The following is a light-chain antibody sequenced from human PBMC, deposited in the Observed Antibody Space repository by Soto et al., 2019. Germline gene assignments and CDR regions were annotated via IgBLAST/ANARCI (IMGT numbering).Light chain of an antibody. V-gene: IGKV3-15*01. Sequence: EIVMTQSPGTLSVSPGERATLSCRASQSVSSNLAWYQQKPGQAPRLLIYGPSTRATGIPARVSGSRSGTEFTLTISSLQSEGLAVYYCQQYNNWTRTFGQGTKVEIK. CDR2: GPS. CDR3: QQYNNWTRT. CDR1: QSVSSN. J-gene: IGKJ1*01.